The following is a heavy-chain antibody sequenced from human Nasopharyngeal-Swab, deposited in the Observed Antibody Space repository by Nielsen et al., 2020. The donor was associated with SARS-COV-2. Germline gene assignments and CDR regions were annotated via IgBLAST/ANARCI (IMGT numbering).Heavy chain of an antibody. CDR2: IWYDGSNK. J-gene: IGHJ3*02. CDR3: ARGNYYDSSGYYYVAFDI. D-gene: IGHD3-22*01. V-gene: IGHV3-33*01. Sequence: WIRQPPGKGLEWVAVIWYDGSNKYYADSVKGRFTISRDNSKNTLYLQMNSLRAEDTAVHYCARGNYYDSSGYYYVAFDIWGQGTMVTVSS.